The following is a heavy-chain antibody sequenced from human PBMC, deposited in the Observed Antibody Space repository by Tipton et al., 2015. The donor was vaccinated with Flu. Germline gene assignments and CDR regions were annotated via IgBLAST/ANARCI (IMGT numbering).Heavy chain of an antibody. V-gene: IGHV3-7*03. CDR1: GFTFGSYG. D-gene: IGHD2-21*01. CDR3: VRQVGGGDCY. J-gene: IGHJ4*02. CDR2: IKEDGSVK. Sequence: GSLRLSCEASGFTFGSYGMHWVRQAPGKGLEWVANIKEDGSVKYYVDSVKGRFSISRDNAKKSLYLQMNSLRVEDTAVYYCVRQVGGGDCYWGQGTLVTVSS.